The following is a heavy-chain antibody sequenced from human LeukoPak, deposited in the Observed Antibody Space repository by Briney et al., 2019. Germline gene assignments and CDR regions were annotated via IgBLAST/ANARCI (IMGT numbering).Heavy chain of an antibody. CDR1: GFTFGTYE. V-gene: IGHV3-48*03. CDR2: ISSSGSTI. Sequence: GGSLRLSCAASGFTFGTYEMNWVRQAPGKGLEWVSYISSSGSTIYYADSVKGRFTISRDNAKNSLYLQMNSLRAEDTAVYYCARGRGRSSSWYFDYWGQGTLVTVSS. CDR3: ARGRGRSSSWYFDY. J-gene: IGHJ4*02. D-gene: IGHD6-13*01.